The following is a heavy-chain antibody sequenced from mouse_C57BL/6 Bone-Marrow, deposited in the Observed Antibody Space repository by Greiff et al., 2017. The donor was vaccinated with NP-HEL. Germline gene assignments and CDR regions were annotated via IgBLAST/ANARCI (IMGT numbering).Heavy chain of an antibody. Sequence: QVQLQQPGAELVRPGSSVKLSCKASGYTFTSYWMHWVKQRPIQGLEWIGNIDPSDSETNYNQKFKDKATLTVDKSSSTAYMQLSSLTSEDSAVYYCARHYYDSSLDGRGKGTTLTVST. V-gene: IGHV1-52*01. CDR3: ARHYYDSSLDG. D-gene: IGHD1-1*01. J-gene: IGHJ2*01. CDR2: IDPSDSET. CDR1: GYTFTSYW.